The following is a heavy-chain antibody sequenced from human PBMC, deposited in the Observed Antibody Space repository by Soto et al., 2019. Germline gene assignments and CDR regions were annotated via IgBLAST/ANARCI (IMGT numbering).Heavy chain of an antibody. J-gene: IGHJ5*02. D-gene: IGHD1-7*01. CDR2: IYYSGST. CDR1: GGSISSSSYY. CDR3: ARQSNWNYPWFDP. Sequence: SETLSLTCTVSGGSISSSSYYWGWIRQPPGKGLEWIGSIYYSGSTYYNPSLKSRVTISVDTPKNQFSLKLSSVTAADTAVYYCARQSNWNYPWFDPWGQGTLVTVSS. V-gene: IGHV4-39*01.